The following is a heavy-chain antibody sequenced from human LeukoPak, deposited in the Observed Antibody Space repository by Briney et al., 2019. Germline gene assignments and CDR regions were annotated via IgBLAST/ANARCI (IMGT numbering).Heavy chain of an antibody. V-gene: IGHV1-2*02. CDR3: ARGPNTGSFDY. D-gene: IGHD1-26*01. J-gene: IGHJ4*02. Sequence: ASVKVSCKTSGYTFTGYYMHWLRQAPGQGPEWVGWINPESGGTKTAQKFQGRVTMTRDTSVSTAYMELSSLGSDDTAVYYCARGPNTGSFDYWGQGTLVTVSS. CDR2: INPESGGT. CDR1: GYTFTGYY.